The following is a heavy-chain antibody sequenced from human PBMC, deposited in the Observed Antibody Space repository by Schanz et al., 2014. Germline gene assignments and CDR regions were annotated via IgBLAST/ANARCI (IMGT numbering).Heavy chain of an antibody. D-gene: IGHD1-1*01. CDR1: GFTISSYS. V-gene: IGHV3-13*01. CDR3: ARGTDWSLHY. J-gene: IGHJ4*02. Sequence: EVQLVESGGGLVKPGGSLRLSCAASGFTISSYSMNWVRQAPGKGLEWVSTIGYLGDTYYPDSVKGRFTVSRDSGQNSLYLQMNSLRAGDTAVYYCARGTDWSLHYWGQGALVTVSS. CDR2: IGYLGDT.